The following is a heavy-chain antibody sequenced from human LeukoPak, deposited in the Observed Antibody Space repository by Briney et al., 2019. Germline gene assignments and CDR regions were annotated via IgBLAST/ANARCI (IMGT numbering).Heavy chain of an antibody. V-gene: IGHV3-30*02. CDR1: GFTFGSEA. CDR2: IRYDGSNK. Sequence: GRSLRLSCTASGFTFGSEAMSWVRQAPGKGLEWVAFIRYDGSNKYYADSVKGRFTISRDNSKNTLYLQMNSLRAEDTAVYYCAKDRGGVDSSGWFDYWGQGTLVTVSS. CDR3: AKDRGGVDSSGWFDY. D-gene: IGHD6-19*01. J-gene: IGHJ4*02.